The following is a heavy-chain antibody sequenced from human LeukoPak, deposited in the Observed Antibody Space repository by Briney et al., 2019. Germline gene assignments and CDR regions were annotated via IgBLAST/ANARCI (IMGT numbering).Heavy chain of an antibody. CDR2: IYYSGST. CDR1: GGSISSYY. CDR3: ARLYGNWFDP. V-gene: IGHV4-59*01. Sequence: KPSETLSLTCTVSGGSISSYYWSWIRQPPGKGLEWIGYIYYSGSTNYNPSLKSRVAISVDTSKNQYSLKLSSVTAADTAVYYCARLYGNWFDPWGQGTLVTVSS. D-gene: IGHD2-8*01. J-gene: IGHJ5*02.